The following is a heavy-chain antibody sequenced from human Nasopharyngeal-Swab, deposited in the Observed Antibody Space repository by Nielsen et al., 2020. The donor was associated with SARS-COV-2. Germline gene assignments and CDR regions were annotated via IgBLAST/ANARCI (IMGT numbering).Heavy chain of an antibody. J-gene: IGHJ3*02. V-gene: IGHV4-30-2*01. CDR1: GGSISSGGYS. Sequence: SETLSLTCAVSGGSISSGGYSWSWIRQPPGKGLEWIGYIYHSGSTYYNPSLKSRVTISVDRSKNQFSLKLSSVTAADTAVYYCAGYCSSTSSYKDDAFDIWGQGTMVTVSS. CDR3: AGYCSSTSSYKDDAFDI. D-gene: IGHD2-2*03. CDR2: IYHSGST.